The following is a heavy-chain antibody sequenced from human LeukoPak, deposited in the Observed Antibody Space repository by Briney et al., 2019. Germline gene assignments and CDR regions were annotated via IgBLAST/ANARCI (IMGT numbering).Heavy chain of an antibody. V-gene: IGHV3-30*02. J-gene: IGHJ5*01. CDR2: IRYDGSNK. CDR3: ARSLLWFGANLIWFDS. CDR1: GFTFSTFG. D-gene: IGHD3-10*01. Sequence: GGSLRLSCAASGFAASGFTFSTFGMHWVRQAPGKGLERVAFIRYDGSNKYYADSVKGRFTISRDDSKNTLYLQMNSLRAEDTAAYYCARSLLWFGANLIWFDSWGQGTLVTVSS.